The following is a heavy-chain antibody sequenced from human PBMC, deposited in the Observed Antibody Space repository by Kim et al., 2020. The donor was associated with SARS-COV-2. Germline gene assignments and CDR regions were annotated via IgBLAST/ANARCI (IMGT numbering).Heavy chain of an antibody. J-gene: IGHJ6*02. D-gene: IGHD6-19*01. V-gene: IGHV4-59*01. Sequence: PSRKSRVTISVATSKNQFSLKLSSVTAADTAVYYCARDSVAGYYYYGMDVWGQGTTVTVSS. CDR3: ARDSVAGYYYYGMDV.